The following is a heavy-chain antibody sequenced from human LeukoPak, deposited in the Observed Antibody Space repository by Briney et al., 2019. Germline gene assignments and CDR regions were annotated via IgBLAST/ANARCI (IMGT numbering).Heavy chain of an antibody. CDR1: GFTVTGYY. V-gene: IGHV1-2*02. CDR3: TRGGPEGSGYSYGSHDY. CDR2: INPNSGAT. J-gene: IGHJ4*02. Sequence: GASVKVSCKASGFTVTGYYLHWVRQAPGQGLEWMGWINPNSGATNYAQKSQGRVTMTRDTSISTVYMELSRLGSDDTAVYYCTRGGPEGSGYSYGSHDYWGQGTLVTVSS. D-gene: IGHD5-18*01.